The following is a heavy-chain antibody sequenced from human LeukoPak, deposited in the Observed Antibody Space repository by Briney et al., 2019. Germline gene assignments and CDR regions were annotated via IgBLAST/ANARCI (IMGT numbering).Heavy chain of an antibody. J-gene: IGHJ6*04. CDR1: GFTFSSYW. V-gene: IGHV3-74*01. D-gene: IGHD2-15*01. Sequence: GGSLRLSCAASGFTFSSYWMHWVRKAPGKGLVWVSRINSDGSSTSYADSVKGRFTISRDNAKNTLYLQMNSLRAEDTAVYYCASGYCSGGSCYSFSYYYYGMDVWGKGTTVTVSS. CDR3: ASGYCSGGSCYSFSYYYYGMDV. CDR2: INSDGSST.